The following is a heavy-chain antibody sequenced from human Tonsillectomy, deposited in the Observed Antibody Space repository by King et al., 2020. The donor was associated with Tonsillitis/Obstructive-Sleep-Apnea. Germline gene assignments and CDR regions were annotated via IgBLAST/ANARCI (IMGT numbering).Heavy chain of an antibody. J-gene: IGHJ5*02. CDR1: GYTFTSYG. CDR3: ARAVRFGVVIMFSWFDP. D-gene: IGHD3-3*01. CDR2: ISAYNGNT. Sequence: VQLVESGAEVKKPGASVKVSCTASGYTFTSYGISWVRQAPGQGLEWMGWISAYNGNTNYAQKLQGRVTMTTDTSTSTAYMELRSLRSDDTAVYYCARAVRFGVVIMFSWFDPWGQGTLVTVSS. V-gene: IGHV1-18*01.